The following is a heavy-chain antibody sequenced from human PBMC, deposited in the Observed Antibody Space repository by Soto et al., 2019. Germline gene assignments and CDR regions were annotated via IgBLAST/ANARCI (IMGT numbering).Heavy chain of an antibody. Sequence: EVQLVESGGGMVQPGGSLRVSCAASGFTLSSYSMHWVRQAPGKGLEWVSYISGSGGTIYYADSVKGRFTISRDNAKNSLSVQMNSLRDEDTAVYFCARETGLRSIGWSDYFDFWGQGTRVNVSS. D-gene: IGHD6-19*01. CDR1: GFTLSSYS. V-gene: IGHV3-48*02. J-gene: IGHJ4*02. CDR3: ARETGLRSIGWSDYFDF. CDR2: ISGSGGTI.